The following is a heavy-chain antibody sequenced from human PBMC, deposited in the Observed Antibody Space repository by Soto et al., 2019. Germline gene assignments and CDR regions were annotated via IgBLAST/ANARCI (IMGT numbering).Heavy chain of an antibody. CDR3: AGRRYDSSGYYVY. J-gene: IGHJ4*02. Sequence: QLQLLESGPGLVKPSETLSLTCTVSGGSISSSSYYCGWIRQPPGKGLEWIGSIYSSGSTYYNPSLRSRLTISVDTSKNQFSLKLSSVTAAYTAVYYCAGRRYDSSGYYVYWGQGTLVTVSS. CDR2: IYSSGST. D-gene: IGHD3-22*01. CDR1: GGSISSSSYY. V-gene: IGHV4-39*01.